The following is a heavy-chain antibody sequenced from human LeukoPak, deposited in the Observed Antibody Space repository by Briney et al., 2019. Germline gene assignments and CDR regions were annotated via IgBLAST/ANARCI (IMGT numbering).Heavy chain of an antibody. D-gene: IGHD4-17*01. V-gene: IGHV3-21*05. CDR3: ARDQGGAGFDS. J-gene: IGHJ4*02. CDR2: INSGTNDI. CDR1: GFTFNAYS. Sequence: GGSLRLSCAASGFTFNAYSMNWVRQAPGKGLEWISHINSGTNDIYYADSVKGRFTISRDNAKNSLFLRMNSLRADDTAVYYCARDQGGAGFDSWGQGTLVTVSS.